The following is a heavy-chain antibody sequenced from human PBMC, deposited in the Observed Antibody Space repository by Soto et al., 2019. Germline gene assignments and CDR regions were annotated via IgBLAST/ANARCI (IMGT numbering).Heavy chain of an antibody. CDR3: AKDPRGIVGAGAWLDS. Sequence: QVHLVESGGDVVQPGRSLRLSCAASGFSFSSYAIHRVRQAPGKGLEWVAVISYDGSDMYYGDSVKGRFTISRDNSKNTLYLQMNSLRPDDTAVYYCAKDPRGIVGAGAWLDSWGQGTLVIVSS. J-gene: IGHJ4*02. D-gene: IGHD1-26*01. CDR1: GFSFSSYA. CDR2: ISYDGSDM. V-gene: IGHV3-30*18.